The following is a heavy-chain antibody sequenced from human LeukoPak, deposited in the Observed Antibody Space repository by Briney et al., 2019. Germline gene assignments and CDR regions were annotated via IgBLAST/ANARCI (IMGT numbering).Heavy chain of an antibody. D-gene: IGHD2-2*03. CDR2: IYYSGST. Sequence: SETLSLTCTVSGGSISSYYWSWIRQPPGKGLEWIGYIYYSGSTNYNPSLKSRVTISVDASKNQFSLKLSSVTAADTAVYYCAREFVGYCSSTSCYKDYYYYYMDVWGKGTTVTISS. CDR3: AREFVGYCSSTSCYKDYYYYYMDV. CDR1: GGSISSYY. V-gene: IGHV4-59*12. J-gene: IGHJ6*03.